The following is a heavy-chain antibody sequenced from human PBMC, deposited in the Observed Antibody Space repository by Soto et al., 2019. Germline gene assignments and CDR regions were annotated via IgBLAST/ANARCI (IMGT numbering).Heavy chain of an antibody. D-gene: IGHD7-27*01. V-gene: IGHV3-30*18. CDR3: AKQTGDQFEYYYGLEV. Sequence: PVGSLRLSCSSSVFAFISYGIHWFLQAPGKGLEWVAVISYDGSNKYYADPVKGRFTISRDNSKNTLYLQMNSLRAEDTAVYYCAKQTGDQFEYYYGLEVWGQGTTVTVSS. CDR2: ISYDGSNK. J-gene: IGHJ6*02. CDR1: VFAFISYG.